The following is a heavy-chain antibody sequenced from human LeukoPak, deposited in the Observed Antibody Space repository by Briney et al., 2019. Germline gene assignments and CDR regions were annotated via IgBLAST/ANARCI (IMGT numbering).Heavy chain of an antibody. CDR1: GGSISSGGYY. CDR3: ARGLPQLSADY. J-gene: IGHJ4*02. D-gene: IGHD6-13*01. CDR2: IYHSGST. V-gene: IGHV4-30-2*01. Sequence: SQTLSLTCTVSGGSISSGGYYWSWIRQPPGKGLEWIGYIYHSGSTYYNPSLKSRVTISVDRSKNQFSLKLSSVTAADTAVYYCARGLPQLSADYWGQGTLVTVSS.